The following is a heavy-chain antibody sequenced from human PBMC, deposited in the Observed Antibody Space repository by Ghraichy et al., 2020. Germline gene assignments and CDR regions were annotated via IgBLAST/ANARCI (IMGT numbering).Heavy chain of an antibody. V-gene: IGHV3-11*06. CDR2: ISSSSSYT. J-gene: IGHJ4*02. Sequence: GGSLRLSCAASGFTFSDYYMSWIRQAPGKGLEWVSYISSSSSYTNYADSVKGRFTISRDNAKNSLYLQMNSLRAEDTAVYYCARDLGDGYNWGVDYWGQGTLVTVSS. D-gene: IGHD5-24*01. CDR3: ARDLGDGYNWGVDY. CDR1: GFTFSDYY.